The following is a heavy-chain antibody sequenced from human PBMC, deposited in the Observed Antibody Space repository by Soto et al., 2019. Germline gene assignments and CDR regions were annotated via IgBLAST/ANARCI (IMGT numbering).Heavy chain of an antibody. V-gene: IGHV4-30-4*01. Sequence: QVQLQESGPGLVKPSQTLSLTCTVSGGSISDGAYYWSWIRQPPGKGLEWIGHIYNSGNTYNNPSLRSRLTISLDTSKSQFSLNLNSVTAADTAVYYCASGLSGDKVDQWGQGILVTVSS. CDR3: ASGLSGDKVDQ. J-gene: IGHJ4*02. D-gene: IGHD2-21*01. CDR2: IYNSGNT. CDR1: GGSISDGAYY.